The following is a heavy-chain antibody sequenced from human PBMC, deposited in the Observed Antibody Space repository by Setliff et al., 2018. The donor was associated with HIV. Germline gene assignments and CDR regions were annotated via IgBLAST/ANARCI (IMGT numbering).Heavy chain of an antibody. CDR1: GFRFNIYA. Sequence: GGSLRLSCAASGFRFNIYAMTWVRQAPGKGLEWVASITGSGISTYHADFVKGRFTISRDKSKNTLYLQINSLRAEDTAVYYCAKDARWNYVGFDYWGQGTLVTVSS. J-gene: IGHJ4*02. D-gene: IGHD1-7*01. V-gene: IGHV3-23*01. CDR2: ITGSGIST. CDR3: AKDARWNYVGFDY.